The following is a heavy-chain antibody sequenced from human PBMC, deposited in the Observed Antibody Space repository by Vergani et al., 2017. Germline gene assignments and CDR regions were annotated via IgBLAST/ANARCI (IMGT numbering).Heavy chain of an antibody. J-gene: IGHJ4*02. CDR1: GFTFSSPA. V-gene: IGHV3-23*01. CDR3: GRGSDNYN. D-gene: IGHD5-24*01. Sequence: EVQLLQSEGAVVQPGGSLTLSCVASGFTFSSPAMSWVRQGHGQGLEWISSIKNTGDSTDYADSVKGRFTISRDNSKNTLYLQMNSLRVKDTAVYYCGRGSDNYNWGQGTLVTVSS. CDR2: IKNTGDST.